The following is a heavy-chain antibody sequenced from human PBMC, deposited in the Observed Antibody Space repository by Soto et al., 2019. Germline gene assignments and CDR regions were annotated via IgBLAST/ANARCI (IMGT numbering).Heavy chain of an antibody. CDR2: ISGSSGST. J-gene: IGHJ4*02. CDR3: AKGGSSSSLFYFDY. Sequence: TVGSLRLSGAASGFTFSTYAMSWVRQAPGKGLEWVSDISGSSGSTYYADSVKGRFTISRDNSKNTLYVQMNSLRAEDTAVYYCAKGGSSSSLFYFDYWGQGTLVTVSS. CDR1: GFTFSTYA. V-gene: IGHV3-23*01. D-gene: IGHD6-6*01.